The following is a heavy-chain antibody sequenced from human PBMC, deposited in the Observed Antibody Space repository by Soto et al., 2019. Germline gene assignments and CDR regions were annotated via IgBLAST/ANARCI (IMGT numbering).Heavy chain of an antibody. D-gene: IGHD3-10*01. Sequence: PSETLSLTCAVYGGSFSGYYWTWILQPPGTGLEWIGYIYYSGSTNYNPSLKSRVTISVDTSKNQFSLKLSSVTAADTAVYYCARDQNYYGLWSGDYYYYRIDVSSRGTTVIVPS. CDR1: GGSFSGYY. V-gene: IGHV4-59*01. CDR2: IYYSGST. CDR3: ARDQNYYGLWSGDYYYYRIDV. J-gene: IGHJ6*02.